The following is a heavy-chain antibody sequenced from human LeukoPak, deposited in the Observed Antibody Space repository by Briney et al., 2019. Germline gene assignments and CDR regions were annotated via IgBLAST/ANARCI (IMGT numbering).Heavy chain of an antibody. J-gene: IGHJ4*02. D-gene: IGHD4-17*01. CDR2: IIPILGIA. V-gene: IGHV1-69*04. CDR3: ARGVLPTVFPDY. Sequence: SVKVSFKASGGTFIGYAISWVRQAPGQGLEWMGRIIPILGIANYAQKFQGRVTITADKSTSTAYMELSSLRSEDTAVYYCARGVLPTVFPDYWGQGTLVTVSS. CDR1: GGTFIGYA.